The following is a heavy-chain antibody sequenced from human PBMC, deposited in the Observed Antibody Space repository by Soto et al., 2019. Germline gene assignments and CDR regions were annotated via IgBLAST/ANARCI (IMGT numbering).Heavy chain of an antibody. D-gene: IGHD6-6*01. J-gene: IGHJ4*02. CDR3: AKDRYSSSSKGYFDY. CDR1: GFTFSSYA. Sequence: EVQLLESGGGLVQPGGSLRLSCAASGFTFSSYAMSWVRQAPGKGLEWVSAISGSGGSTYYADSVKGRFTISRDNSKNTLYLKMNSLRAEDTAVYYCAKDRYSSSSKGYFDYWGQGTLVTVSS. V-gene: IGHV3-23*01. CDR2: ISGSGGST.